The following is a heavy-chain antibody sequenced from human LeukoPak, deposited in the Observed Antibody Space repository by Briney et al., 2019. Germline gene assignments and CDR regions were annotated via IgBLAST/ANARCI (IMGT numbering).Heavy chain of an antibody. CDR1: GYTFTGYY. J-gene: IGHJ3*02. CDR3: ARVRGAVKEAFDI. Sequence: GASVKVSCKASGYTFTGYYMHWVRQAPGQGLEWMGRINPNSGGTNYAQKFQGRVTMTRDTSISTAYMELSRLRSDDTAVYYCARVRGAVKEAFDIWGQGTMVTVSS. D-gene: IGHD6-19*01. CDR2: INPNSGGT. V-gene: IGHV1-2*06.